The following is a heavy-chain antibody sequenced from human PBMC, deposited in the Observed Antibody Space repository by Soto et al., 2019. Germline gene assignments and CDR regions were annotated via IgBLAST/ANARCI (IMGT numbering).Heavy chain of an antibody. CDR3: ARDQTRGVRGVVTPGHYYYYGMDV. J-gene: IGHJ6*02. Sequence: QVQLVQSGAEVKKPGSSVKVSCKASGGTLSNYGVSWVRQAHGQGLEWMGGIIPMFGTPNYAQKFQGRVTITADESSTTAYMELSSLRSEDTAVYYCARDQTRGVRGVVTPGHYYYYGMDVWGQGTTVTVSS. V-gene: IGHV1-69*01. D-gene: IGHD3-10*01. CDR1: GGTLSNYG. CDR2: IIPMFGTP.